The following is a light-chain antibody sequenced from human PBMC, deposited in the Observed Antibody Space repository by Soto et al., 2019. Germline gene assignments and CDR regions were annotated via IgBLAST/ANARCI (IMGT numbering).Light chain of an antibody. CDR2: DAS. CDR1: QTISSW. Sequence: DIQMTQSPSTLSGSVVDRVTITFLASQTISSWLAWYQQKPGKAPKLLIYDASSLESGVPSRFSGSGSGTEFTLPISRLQPDDFATYYCQQYNSYSWTCGQGTKGDIK. CDR3: QQYNSYSWT. V-gene: IGKV1-5*01. J-gene: IGKJ1*01.